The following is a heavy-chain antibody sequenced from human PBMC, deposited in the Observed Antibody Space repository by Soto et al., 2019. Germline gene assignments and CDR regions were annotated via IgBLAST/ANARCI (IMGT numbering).Heavy chain of an antibody. D-gene: IGHD2-8*01. Sequence: ASVKVACEASGYTVTIYDIDGGLQAPGQGLEWMGIINPSGGSTSYAQKFQDRVSMTIDTSTGTAYMELRSLTSDDTAIYYCEKNGQTPYYYYGLDVWGQGTKVNVSS. J-gene: IGHJ6*02. V-gene: IGHV1-46*01. CDR1: GYTVTIYD. CDR2: INPSGGST. CDR3: EKNGQTPYYYYGLDV.